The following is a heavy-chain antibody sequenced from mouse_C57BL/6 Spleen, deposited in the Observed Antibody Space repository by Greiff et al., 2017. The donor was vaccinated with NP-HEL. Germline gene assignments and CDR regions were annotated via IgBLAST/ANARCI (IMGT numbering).Heavy chain of an antibody. CDR3: ARWNCFDY. D-gene: IGHD4-1*01. J-gene: IGHJ2*01. V-gene: IGHV1-19*01. CDR1: GYTFTDYS. Sequence: EVQLQESGPVLVKPGASVKMSCKASGYTFTDYSMNWVKQSHGKSLEWIGVIHPYNGGTSYNQKFKGKATLTVDKSSSTAYMELSSLTSEDSAVYYCARWNCFDYWGQGTTLTVSS. CDR2: IHPYNGGT.